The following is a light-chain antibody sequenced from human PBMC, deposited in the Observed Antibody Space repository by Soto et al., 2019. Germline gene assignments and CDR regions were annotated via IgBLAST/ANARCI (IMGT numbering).Light chain of an antibody. Sequence: EIVLTQSPATLSLSPGERANLSCRASQSVSSYLAWYQQKPGQAPRLLIYDASNRATGIPARFSGSGSGTDFTLTISSLEPEDFAVYYCQQRSNWLETFGQGTKLEIK. J-gene: IGKJ2*01. CDR3: QQRSNWLET. CDR1: QSVSSY. V-gene: IGKV3-11*01. CDR2: DAS.